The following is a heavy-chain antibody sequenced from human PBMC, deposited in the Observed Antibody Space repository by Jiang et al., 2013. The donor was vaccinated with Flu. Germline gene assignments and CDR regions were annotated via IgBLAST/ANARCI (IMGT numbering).Heavy chain of an antibody. CDR2: ISGSGGST. Sequence: VQLVESGGGLVQPGGSLRLSCAASGFTFSSYAMSWVRQAPGKGLEWVSAISGSGGSTYYADSVKGRFTISRDNSKNTLYLQMNSLRAEDTAVYYCAKVGYYDSSGYYHSSYYFDYWGQGPWSTVSS. CDR3: AKVGYYDSSGYYHSSYYFDY. CDR1: GFTFSSYA. V-gene: IGHV3-23*04. D-gene: IGHD3-22*01. J-gene: IGHJ4*02.